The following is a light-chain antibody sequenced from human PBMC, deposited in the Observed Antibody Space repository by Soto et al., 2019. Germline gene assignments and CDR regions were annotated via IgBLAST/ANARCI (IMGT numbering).Light chain of an antibody. Sequence: QSVLTQPPSASGTPGQRVTISCSGSSSNIGSNTVNWYQQLPGTAPKLLIYSNNQRPSGVPDQFSGSKSGTSASLAFSGLQSEDEADFYCAAWDDSLNVPVYVFGTGTKVTVL. J-gene: IGLJ1*01. CDR2: SNN. V-gene: IGLV1-44*01. CDR3: AAWDDSLNVPVYV. CDR1: SSNIGSNT.